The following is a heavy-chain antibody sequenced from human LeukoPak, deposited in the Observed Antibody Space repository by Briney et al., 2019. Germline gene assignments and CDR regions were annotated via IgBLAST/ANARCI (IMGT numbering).Heavy chain of an antibody. CDR1: GYDFTTHW. J-gene: IGHJ4*02. V-gene: IGHV5-51*01. CDR3: ARSFRSTWYPHLDY. D-gene: IGHD6-13*01. CDR2: IYPGDSDT. Sequence: GESLKISCKVSGYDFTTHWIGWVRQMPGKGLEWMGIIYPGDSDTKYGPSFQGRVTFSVDKSSSSVYLQWSGLKASDTAIYYCARSFRSTWYPHLDYWGQGTLVTVSS.